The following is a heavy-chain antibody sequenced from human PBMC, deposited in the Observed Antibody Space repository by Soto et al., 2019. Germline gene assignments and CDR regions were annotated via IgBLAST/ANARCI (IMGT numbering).Heavy chain of an antibody. D-gene: IGHD4-17*01. CDR3: AHRRDYGDYGGWYFDL. CDR1: GFSLSTSGVG. V-gene: IGHV2-5*02. Sequence: QITLKESGPTLVKPTQTLTLTCTFSGFSLSTSGVGVGWIRQPPGKALEWLALIYWDDDKRYSPSLKSRLTITKATSKNQVVLTMTNMDPVDTATYYCAHRRDYGDYGGWYFDLWGRGTLVTVSS. J-gene: IGHJ2*01. CDR2: IYWDDDK.